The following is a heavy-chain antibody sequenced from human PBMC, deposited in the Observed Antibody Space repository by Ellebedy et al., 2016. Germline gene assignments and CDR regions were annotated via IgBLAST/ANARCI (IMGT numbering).Heavy chain of an antibody. V-gene: IGHV3-9*01. CDR3: AKDIGAGSFFTRLWYFDV. Sequence: SLKISXAASGFNFNDFVMHWVRQVPGKGLEWVSSISWDSNGKDYADSIKGRYTISRDNAKNSLYLEMNSLRLEDSGLYFCAKDIGAGSFFTRLWYFDVWGRGTPVTVSS. CDR1: GFNFNDFV. J-gene: IGHJ2*01. D-gene: IGHD3-10*01. CDR2: ISWDSNGK.